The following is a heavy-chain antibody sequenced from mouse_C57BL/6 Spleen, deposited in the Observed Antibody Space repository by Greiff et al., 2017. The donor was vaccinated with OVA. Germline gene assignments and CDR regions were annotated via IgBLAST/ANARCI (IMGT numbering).Heavy chain of an antibody. V-gene: IGHV1-15*01. CDR2: IDPETGGT. CDR1: GYTFTDYE. D-gene: IGHD1-1*01. CDR3: TRWDGSSYDWYFDV. Sequence: QVQLQQSGAELVRPGASVTLSCKASGYTFTDYEMHWVKQTPVHGLEWIGAIDPETGGTAYNQKFKGKAILTADKSSSTAYMELRSLTSEDSAVYYCTRWDGSSYDWYFDVWGTGTTVTVAS. J-gene: IGHJ1*03.